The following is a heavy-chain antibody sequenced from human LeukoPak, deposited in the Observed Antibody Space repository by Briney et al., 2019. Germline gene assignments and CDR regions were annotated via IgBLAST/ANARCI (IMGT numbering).Heavy chain of an antibody. D-gene: IGHD3-10*02. Sequence: SETLSLTCSVSGGSTSDYYWNWIRQPAGQGLEWLGRIYYTGNTAYNPSLESRLTMSLDTAKNRFSLKVTSVTAADTAVYYCARGGTLFTYFDSWGQGTLVTVSS. J-gene: IGHJ4*02. V-gene: IGHV4-4*07. CDR3: ARGGTLFTYFDS. CDR1: GGSTSDYY. CDR2: IYYTGNT.